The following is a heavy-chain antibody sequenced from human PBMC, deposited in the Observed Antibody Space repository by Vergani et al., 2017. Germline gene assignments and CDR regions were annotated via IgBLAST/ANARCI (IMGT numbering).Heavy chain of an antibody. D-gene: IGHD6-13*01. CDR1: GGSISSYY. V-gene: IGHV4-59*01. CDR3: ARGLAAAGTFDY. CDR2: IYYSGST. Sequence: QVQLQESGPGLVKPSETLSLPCTVSGGSISSYYWSWIRQPPGKGLEWIGYIYYSGSTNYNPSLKSRVTISVDTSKNQFSLKLSSVTAADTAVYYCARGLAAAGTFDYWGQGTLVTVSS. J-gene: IGHJ4*02.